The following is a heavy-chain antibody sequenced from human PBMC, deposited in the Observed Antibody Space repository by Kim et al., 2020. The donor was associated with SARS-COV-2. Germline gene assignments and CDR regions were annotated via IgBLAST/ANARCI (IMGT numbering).Heavy chain of an antibody. CDR3: AKDPYYYDTSGPIFYHYFYGMDV. D-gene: IGHD3-22*01. CDR1: GFTFNSYG. J-gene: IGHJ6*02. Sequence: GGSLRLSRAASGFTFNSYGIHWVRQAPGKGLEWVAVISYDGSNKYYADSVKGRFPISRDNSKNTLYLQMNSLRAEDTAVYFCAKDPYYYDTSGPIFYHYFYGMDVWGQGATVTVSS. V-gene: IGHV3-30*18. CDR2: ISYDGSNK.